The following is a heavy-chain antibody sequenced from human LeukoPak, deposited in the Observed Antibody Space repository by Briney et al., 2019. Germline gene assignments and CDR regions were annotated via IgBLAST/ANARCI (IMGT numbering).Heavy chain of an antibody. CDR3: ARDDGSGSYYLYYYYGMDV. Sequence: GGSLRLSCGASGFSFSSYNMNWVRQAPGKGLEWVANIKQDGSEKYYVDSVKGRFTISRDNAKNSLYLQMNSLRAEDTAVYYCARDDGSGSYYLYYYYGMDVWGQGTTVTVSS. J-gene: IGHJ6*02. D-gene: IGHD3-10*01. CDR2: IKQDGSEK. CDR1: GFSFSSYN. V-gene: IGHV3-7*01.